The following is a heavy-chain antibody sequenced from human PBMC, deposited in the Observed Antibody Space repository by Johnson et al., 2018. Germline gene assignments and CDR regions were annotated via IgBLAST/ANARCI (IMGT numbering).Heavy chain of an antibody. CDR2: IYPGDSDT. CDR3: AYGSGYHPDAFAI. Sequence: DQLGQSGAEVKEPGESMKICCKGSGYSFTSYWIGWVRQMPGKGLEWMGIIYPGDSDTRSSPSFQGQVTISADKSITTAYLQWSSLKASDTAMYYFAYGSGYHPDAFAIWGQGTMVTVSS. D-gene: IGHD3-22*01. V-gene: IGHV5-51*01. CDR1: GYSFTSYW. J-gene: IGHJ3*02.